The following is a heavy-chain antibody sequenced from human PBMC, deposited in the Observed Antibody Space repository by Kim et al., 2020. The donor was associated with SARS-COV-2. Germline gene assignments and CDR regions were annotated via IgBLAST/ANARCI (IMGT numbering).Heavy chain of an antibody. V-gene: IGHV1-18*04. J-gene: IGHJ5*02. CDR3: ARRGPSDSSGYYDENWFDP. Sequence: ASVKVSCKASGYTFTSYGISWVRQAPGQGLEWMGWISAYNGNTNYAQKLQGRVTMTTDTSTSTAYMELRSLRSDDTAVYYCARRGPSDSSGYYDENWFDPWGQGTLVTVSS. CDR1: GYTFTSYG. D-gene: IGHD3-22*01. CDR2: ISAYNGNT.